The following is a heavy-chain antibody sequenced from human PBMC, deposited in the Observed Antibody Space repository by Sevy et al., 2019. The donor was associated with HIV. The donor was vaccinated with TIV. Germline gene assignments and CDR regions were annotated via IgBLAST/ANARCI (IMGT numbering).Heavy chain of an antibody. CDR2: FDPEDGET. D-gene: IGHD3-22*01. V-gene: IGHV1-24*01. CDR3: ATTKDYYEGSGYPFDG. CDR1: GSALIELA. Sequence: ASVKVSCKVSGSALIELAMHWVRPAPGKGLEWMATFDPEDGETFYAQRLQGRVTMTEDTSTDTAYLELVSLRSEETAVYYCATTKDYYEGSGYPFDGWGQGTLVTVSS. J-gene: IGHJ4*02.